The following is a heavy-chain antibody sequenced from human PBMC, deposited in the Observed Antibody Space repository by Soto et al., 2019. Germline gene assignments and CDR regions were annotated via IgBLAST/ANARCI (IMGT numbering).Heavy chain of an antibody. Sequence: EVQFFESGGGLVQPGEALRLSCAVSGFIFGNYMMTWVRQAPGKGLEWVSTIRDGGASTYYADSVKGRFTISRDNSKNTLYLQMDNLGVEDTTVYYCAPHVHCSGGSCHYDAFDIRGQGTMVTVSS. V-gene: IGHV3-23*01. D-gene: IGHD2-15*01. CDR2: IRDGGAST. CDR3: APHVHCSGGSCHYDAFDI. CDR1: GFIFGNYM. J-gene: IGHJ3*02.